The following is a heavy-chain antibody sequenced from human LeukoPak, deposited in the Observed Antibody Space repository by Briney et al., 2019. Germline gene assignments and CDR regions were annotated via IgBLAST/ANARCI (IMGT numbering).Heavy chain of an antibody. Sequence: PSETLSLTCTVSGGSISSYYWSWIRQPPGKGLEWGGYIYYSGSTNYNPSLKSRVTISVDTSKNQFSLKLSSVTAADTAVYYCARGVVVAATPALDVWGKGTTVTVSS. J-gene: IGHJ6*04. CDR3: ARGVVVAATPALDV. V-gene: IGHV4-59*01. D-gene: IGHD2-15*01. CDR2: IYYSGST. CDR1: GGSISSYY.